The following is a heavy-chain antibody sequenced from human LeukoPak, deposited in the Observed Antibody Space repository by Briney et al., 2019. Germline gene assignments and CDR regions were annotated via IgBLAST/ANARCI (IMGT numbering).Heavy chain of an antibody. CDR1: GYTFTSYG. D-gene: IGHD2-2*01. Sequence: ASVKVSCKASGYTFTSYGISWVRQAPGQGLEWMGWISAYNGNTNYAQNLQGRVTMTTDTSTSTAYMELRSLRSDDTAVYYCARGSGGGYCSSTSCYYFDYWGQGTLVTVSS. CDR3: ARGSGGGYCSSTSCYYFDY. J-gene: IGHJ4*02. V-gene: IGHV1-18*01. CDR2: ISAYNGNT.